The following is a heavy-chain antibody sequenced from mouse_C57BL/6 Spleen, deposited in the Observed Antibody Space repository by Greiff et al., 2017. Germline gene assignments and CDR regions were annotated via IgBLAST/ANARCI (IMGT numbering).Heavy chain of an antibody. Sequence: VQLQQPGAELVRPGTSVKLSCKASGYTFTSYWMHWVKQRPGQGLEWIGVIDPSDSYTNYNQKFKGKATLTVDTSSSTAYMQLSSLTSEDSAVYYCARNYDYGDWGQGTTLTVSS. D-gene: IGHD2-4*01. CDR3: ARNYDYGD. J-gene: IGHJ2*01. V-gene: IGHV1-59*01. CDR2: IDPSDSYT. CDR1: GYTFTSYW.